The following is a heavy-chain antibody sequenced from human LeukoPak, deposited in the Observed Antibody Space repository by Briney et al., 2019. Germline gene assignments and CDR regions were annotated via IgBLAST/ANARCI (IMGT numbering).Heavy chain of an antibody. V-gene: IGHV3-53*01. CDR3: ARGYSSSWYMNGLDI. Sequence: GGSLRLSCAASGFTVSSNYMNRIRQAPGKGLEWVSVLYSGGNTYYADSVKGRFTISRDNSKNTLYLQMSSLRAEDTALYYCARGYSSSWYMNGLDIWGQGTMVTVSS. CDR1: GFTVSSNY. J-gene: IGHJ3*02. CDR2: LYSGGNT. D-gene: IGHD6-13*01.